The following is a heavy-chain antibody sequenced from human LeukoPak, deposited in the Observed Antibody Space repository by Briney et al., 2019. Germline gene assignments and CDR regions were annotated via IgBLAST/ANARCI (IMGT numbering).Heavy chain of an antibody. J-gene: IGHJ5*02. Sequence: SETLSLTCAVYGGSFSCYYWSWIRQPPGKGLEWIGEINHSGSTNYNPSLKSRVTISVDTSTNQFSLKLSSVTAADTAVYYCARALEKYYDYVWGSYSSWFDPWGQGTLVTVSS. CDR3: ARALEKYYDYVWGSYSSWFDP. V-gene: IGHV4-34*01. CDR1: GGSFSCYY. D-gene: IGHD3-16*01. CDR2: INHSGST.